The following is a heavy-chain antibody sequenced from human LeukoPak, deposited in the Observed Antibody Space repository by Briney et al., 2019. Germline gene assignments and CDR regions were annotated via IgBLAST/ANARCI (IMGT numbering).Heavy chain of an antibody. CDR2: IYPAHSDT. J-gene: IGHJ4*02. Sequence: GESLKISFEGSGYTFITFWIGWVRQMPGKGREWLGIIYPAHSDTIYTPHFQGHVTISADKSISTAYLQWSSLKASDTAMYYCFTGYNLYYFDSWGQGTLVTVSP. CDR3: FTGYNLYYFDS. D-gene: IGHD5-24*01. V-gene: IGHV5-51*01. CDR1: GYTFITFW.